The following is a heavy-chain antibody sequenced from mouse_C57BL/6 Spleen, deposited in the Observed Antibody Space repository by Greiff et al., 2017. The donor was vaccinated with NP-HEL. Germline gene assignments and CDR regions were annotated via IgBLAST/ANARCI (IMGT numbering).Heavy chain of an antibody. Sequence: QVQLQQPGTELVKPGASVKLSCKASGYTFTSYWLHWVKQRPGQGLEWIGNINPSNGGTNYNEKFKSKATLTVDKSSSTSYMQLSSLTSEDSAVYYCATSKNASPFYCDYWGQGTTLTVSS. CDR3: ATSKNASPFYCDY. CDR2: INPSNGGT. V-gene: IGHV1-53*01. J-gene: IGHJ2*01. CDR1: GYTFTSYW.